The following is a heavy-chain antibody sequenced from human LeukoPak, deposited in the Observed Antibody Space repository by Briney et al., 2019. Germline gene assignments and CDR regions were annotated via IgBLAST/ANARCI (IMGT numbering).Heavy chain of an antibody. J-gene: IGHJ4*02. CDR3: ARDWSPDY. V-gene: IGHV4-59*12. CDR2: IYHNGHT. CDR1: GDSINNYY. Sequence: SETLSLTCTVSGDSINNYYCSWIRQPPGKGLEWIGSIYHNGHTYYSSSLKSRVTISVDTSKNQFSLKLSSVTAADTAVYYCARDWSPDYWGQGTLVTVSS.